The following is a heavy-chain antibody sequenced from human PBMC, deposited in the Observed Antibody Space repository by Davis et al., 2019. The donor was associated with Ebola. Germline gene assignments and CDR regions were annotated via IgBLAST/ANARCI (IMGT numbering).Heavy chain of an antibody. Sequence: GESLKISCAASGFTFTSYGMHWVRQAPGKGLEWVAVIWYDGSNKYYADSVKGRFTISRDNSKNTLYLQMNSLRAEDTAVYYCGRGGYCSSTSCYNWFDPWGQGTLVTVSS. V-gene: IGHV3-33*01. CDR1: GFTFTSYG. J-gene: IGHJ5*02. CDR2: IWYDGSNK. CDR3: GRGGYCSSTSCYNWFDP. D-gene: IGHD2-2*01.